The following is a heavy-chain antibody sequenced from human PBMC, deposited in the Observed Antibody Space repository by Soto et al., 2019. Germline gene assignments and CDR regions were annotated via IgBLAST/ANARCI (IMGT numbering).Heavy chain of an antibody. D-gene: IGHD6-19*01. CDR3: ARSGSSSGWYDYNGMDV. V-gene: IGHV1-2*04. J-gene: IGHJ6*02. CDR2: INPNSGGT. Sequence: ASVKVSCKASGYSFTGYYIHWVRQAPGQGLEEMGWINPNSGGTNYAQKFQGWVAMTRDTSISTAYMELSRLRSDDTAVYYCARSGSSSGWYDYNGMDVWGQGTTVTVSS. CDR1: GYSFTGYY.